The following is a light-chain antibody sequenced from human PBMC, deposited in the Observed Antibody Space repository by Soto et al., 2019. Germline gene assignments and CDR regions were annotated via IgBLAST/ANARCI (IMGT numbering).Light chain of an antibody. CDR3: QPYNNWPLT. V-gene: IGKV1-5*01. J-gene: IGKJ4*01. Sequence: DIQMTQSPSTLSASVGDRVTITCRASQSINSWLAWYQQKPGKAPKILIYDASSLESGVPSRFSGSGSGTEFTLTISSLQPDDFATYYCQPYNNWPLTFGGGTKVEIK. CDR1: QSINSW. CDR2: DAS.